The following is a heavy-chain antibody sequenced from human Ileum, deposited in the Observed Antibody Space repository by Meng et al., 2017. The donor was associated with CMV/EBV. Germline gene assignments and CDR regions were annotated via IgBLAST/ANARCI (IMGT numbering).Heavy chain of an antibody. J-gene: IGHJ4*02. Sequence: LSFVASGFPFRRFSMAWVRQAPGKGLEWVGNIKGDGSETYSADSVKGRFTVSRDNAKNSLYLEMNGLRAEDTAVYYCVRHPYAVFDYWGQGTLVTVSS. CDR1: GFPFRRFS. D-gene: IGHD3-16*01. CDR2: IKGDGSET. V-gene: IGHV3-7*01. CDR3: VRHPYAVFDY.